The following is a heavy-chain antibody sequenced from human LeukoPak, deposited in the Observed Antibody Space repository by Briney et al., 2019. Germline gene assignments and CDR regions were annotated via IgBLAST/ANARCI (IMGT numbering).Heavy chain of an antibody. J-gene: IGHJ4*02. V-gene: IGHV1-69*13. CDR2: IIPIFGTA. Sequence: GASVKVSCRASGGTFSSYAISWVRQAPGQGLEWMGGIIPIFGTANYAQKFQGRVTITADESTSTAYMELSSLRSEDTAVYYCARDALHSRPFDYWGQGTLVTVSS. CDR3: ARDALHSRPFDY. CDR1: GGTFSSYA.